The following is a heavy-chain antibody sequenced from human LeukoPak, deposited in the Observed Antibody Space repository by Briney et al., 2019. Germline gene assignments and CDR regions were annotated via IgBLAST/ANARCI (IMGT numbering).Heavy chain of an antibody. J-gene: IGHJ6*03. CDR3: ARVRSPTDIVVVPAAMSYYYYYMDV. CDR1: GYTFTSYG. D-gene: IGHD2-2*01. V-gene: IGHV1-18*01. Sequence: GASVKVFCKASGYTFTSYGISWVRQAPGQGLEWMGWISAYNGNTNYAQKLQGRVTMTTDTSTSTAYMELRSLRSDDTAVYYCARVRSPTDIVVVPAAMSYYYYYMDVWGKGTTVTVSS. CDR2: ISAYNGNT.